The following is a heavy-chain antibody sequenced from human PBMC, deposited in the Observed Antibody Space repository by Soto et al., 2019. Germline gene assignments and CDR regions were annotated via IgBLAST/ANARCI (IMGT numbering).Heavy chain of an antibody. J-gene: IGHJ5*02. CDR2: IYPGDSDT. D-gene: IGHD3-22*01. CDR3: AREYYYDSSGYYSASWFDP. V-gene: IGHV5-51*01. CDR1: GYSFTSYW. Sequence: GESLKISGEGSGYSFTSYWIGWERQMHGKGLEWMGTIYPGDSDTRYSPSFQGQVTISADKSISTAYLQWSSLKASDTAMYYCAREYYYDSSGYYSASWFDPWGQGTLVTVSS.